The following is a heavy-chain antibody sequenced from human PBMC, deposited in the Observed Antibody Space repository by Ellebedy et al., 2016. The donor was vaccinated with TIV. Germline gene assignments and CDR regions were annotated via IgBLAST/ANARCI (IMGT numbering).Heavy chain of an antibody. Sequence: AASVKVSCKASGYTFTSYYMHWVRQAPGQGLEWMGIINPSGGSTSYAQKFQGRVTMTRDTSTSTVYMELSSLRSEDTAVYYCATRGYSYGPLDYWGQGTLVTVSS. J-gene: IGHJ4*02. CDR2: INPSGGST. CDR1: GYTFTSYY. CDR3: ATRGYSYGPLDY. D-gene: IGHD5-18*01. V-gene: IGHV1-46*01.